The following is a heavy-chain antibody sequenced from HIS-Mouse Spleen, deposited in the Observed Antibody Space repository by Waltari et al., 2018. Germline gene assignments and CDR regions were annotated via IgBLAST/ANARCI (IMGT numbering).Heavy chain of an antibody. Sequence: QLQLQESGPGLVKPSETLSLTCTVSGGSISSSSYSWGWIRQPPRQGVEWIGSIYYRGSTYYNPSLKSRVTISVDTSKNQFSLKLSSVTAADTAVYYCARGLGYCSSTSCLGDWFDPWGQGTLVTVSS. CDR3: ARGLGYCSSTSCLGDWFDP. CDR2: IYYRGST. D-gene: IGHD2-2*01. V-gene: IGHV4-39*07. CDR1: GGSISSSSYS. J-gene: IGHJ5*02.